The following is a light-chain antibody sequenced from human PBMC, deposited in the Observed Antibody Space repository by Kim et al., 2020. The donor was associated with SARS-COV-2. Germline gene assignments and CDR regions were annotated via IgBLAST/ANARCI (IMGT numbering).Light chain of an antibody. J-gene: IGLJ2*01. CDR2: QDI. Sequence: SVSPGQTASITCSGDKLGDKYACWYQQKPGQSPVLVIYQDIIRPSGIPERFSGSNSGNTATLTISGTQALDEADYYCQAWDSSTAVFGGGTQLTVL. CDR3: QAWDSSTAV. CDR1: KLGDKY. V-gene: IGLV3-1*01.